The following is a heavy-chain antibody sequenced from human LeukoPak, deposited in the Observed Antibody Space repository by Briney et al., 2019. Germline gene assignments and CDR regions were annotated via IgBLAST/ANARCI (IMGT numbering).Heavy chain of an antibody. CDR1: GFTFSSYT. V-gene: IGHV3-21*01. Sequence: PGGSLRLSCAASGFTFSSYTMNWVRQAPGKGLEWGSSITGSSTYIFYADSVKGRFTVSRDNAKNSLYLQMNSLRAEDTAVYYCAREAGYCSSTSCEEDYYYYYMDVGGKGTAVTVSS. J-gene: IGHJ6*03. D-gene: IGHD2-2*03. CDR3: AREAGYCSSTSCEEDYYYYYMDV. CDR2: ITGSSTYI.